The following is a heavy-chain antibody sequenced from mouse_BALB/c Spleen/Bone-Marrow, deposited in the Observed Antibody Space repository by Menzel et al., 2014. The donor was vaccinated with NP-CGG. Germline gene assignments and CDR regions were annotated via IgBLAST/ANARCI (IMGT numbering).Heavy chain of an antibody. Sequence: VHLVESGPELVKPGDSVRISCKASGYTFTSYYIHWVKQRPGQGLEWIGWIYPGNVNTKYSENFKGKATLTADKSSSTTYIQLSSLTSEDSAVYFCARNDYDYFDYWGQGTTLTVSS. D-gene: IGHD2-4*01. J-gene: IGHJ2*01. CDR3: ARNDYDYFDY. V-gene: IGHV1S56*01. CDR2: IYPGNVNT. CDR1: GYTFTSYY.